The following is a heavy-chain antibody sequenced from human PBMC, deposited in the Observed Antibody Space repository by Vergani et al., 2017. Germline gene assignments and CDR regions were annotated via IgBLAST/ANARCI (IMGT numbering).Heavy chain of an antibody. CDR3: AREGHRIQLPSGTFDY. D-gene: IGHD5-18*01. CDR2: IIPIFGTA. Sequence: QVQLVQSGAEVKKPGSSVKVSCKASGVTFSSYAISWVRQAPGQGLEWMGGIIPIFGTANYAQKFQGRVTITADKSTSTAYMELSSLRSEDTAVYYCAREGHRIQLPSGTFDYWGQGTLVTVSS. V-gene: IGHV1-69*06. CDR1: GVTFSSYA. J-gene: IGHJ4*02.